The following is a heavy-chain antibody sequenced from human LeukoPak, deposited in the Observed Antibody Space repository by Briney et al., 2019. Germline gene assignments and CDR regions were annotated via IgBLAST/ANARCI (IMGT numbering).Heavy chain of an antibody. D-gene: IGHD5-12*01. V-gene: IGHV1-69-2*01. J-gene: IGHJ4*02. CDR2: FHPPDVEA. CDR3: AVGRGFAHGRLEE. Sequence: ASVKVSCKTSGYNFIANSIHWVQQAPGKGLEWMGRFHPPDVEAKYLERFDGRIAITADTSTDTSYLELKGLTSDDTALYFCAVGRGFAHGRLEEWGQGTLITVSS. CDR1: GYNFIANS.